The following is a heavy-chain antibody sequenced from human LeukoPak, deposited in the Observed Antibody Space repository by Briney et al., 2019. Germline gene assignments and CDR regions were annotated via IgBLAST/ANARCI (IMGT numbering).Heavy chain of an antibody. V-gene: IGHV4-31*03. D-gene: IGHD2-2*01. Sequence: PSQTLSLTCTVSGGSISRGGYYWSWIRQHPGKGLEWIGYIYYSGSTYYNPSLRSRVTISVDTSKNQFSLKLSSVTAADTAVYYCARAKCSSTSCYGPYYYYGMDVWGQGTTVTVSS. CDR3: ARAKCSSTSCYGPYYYYGMDV. J-gene: IGHJ6*02. CDR1: GGSISRGGYY. CDR2: IYYSGST.